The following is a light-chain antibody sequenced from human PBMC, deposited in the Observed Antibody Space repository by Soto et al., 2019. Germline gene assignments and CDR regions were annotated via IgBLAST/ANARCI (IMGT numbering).Light chain of an antibody. J-gene: IGKJ5*01. V-gene: IGKV1D-13*01. Sequence: ASQGIGNALAWYQQKPGKAPKVLIYDASSLKSGVPSRFSGSGSGTDFTLTISSLEPEDFAVYYCQQRSNWPPTFGQGTRLEI. CDR2: DAS. CDR1: QGIGNA. CDR3: QQRSNWPPT.